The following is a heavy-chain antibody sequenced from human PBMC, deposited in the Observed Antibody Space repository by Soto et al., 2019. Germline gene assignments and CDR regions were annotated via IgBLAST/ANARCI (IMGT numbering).Heavy chain of an antibody. CDR1: GDIFSGYS. J-gene: IGHJ4*02. D-gene: IGHD5-12*01. V-gene: IGHV1-69*14. CDR3: ARDLGSGYDPGDY. Sequence: QVQLVQSGAEVKKPGSSVKVSCKTSGDIFSGYSISWVRQAPGQGLEWMGGIIPIFGTTNYAQRFHGRVTITVDKSTSTVYMELYSLKSEDTAVYYCARDLGSGYDPGDYWGQGTLVTVSS. CDR2: IIPIFGTT.